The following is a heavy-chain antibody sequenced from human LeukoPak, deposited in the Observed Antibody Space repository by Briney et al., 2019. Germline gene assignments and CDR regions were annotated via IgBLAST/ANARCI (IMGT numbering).Heavy chain of an antibody. J-gene: IGHJ3*01. CDR2: IWYDGSDE. CDR1: GFTFSSYG. V-gene: IGHV3-33*01. Sequence: GGSLRLSCAASGFTFSSYGMHWVRQAPGKGLEWVAVIWYDGSDEYYTDSVKGRFTIFRDNSKNTLYLQMNSLRAEDTAIYYCARAGDAFDLWGQGTMVTVSS. CDR3: ARAGDAFDL.